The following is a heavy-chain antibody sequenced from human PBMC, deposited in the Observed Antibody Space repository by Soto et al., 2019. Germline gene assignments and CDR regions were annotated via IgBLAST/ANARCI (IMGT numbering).Heavy chain of an antibody. CDR3: ARVPGRL. CDR1: GFSVSRNY. Sequence: QLVATGGGLIQPGTSLTLSCAASGFSVSRNYMTWVRQAPGKGLEWVSFVYSGGATFYADSVKGRFILSRDDSQNTMYLQMNNLRAEDTAVYYCARVPGRLWGRGTLVTDAS. D-gene: IGHD3-10*01. CDR2: VYSGGAT. V-gene: IGHV3-53*02. J-gene: IGHJ4*02.